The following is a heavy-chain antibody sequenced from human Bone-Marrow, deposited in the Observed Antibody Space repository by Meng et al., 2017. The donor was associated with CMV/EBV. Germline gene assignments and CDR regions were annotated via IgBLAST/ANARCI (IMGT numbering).Heavy chain of an antibody. V-gene: IGHV4-34*01. CDR2: INHSGST. D-gene: IGHD5-24*01. J-gene: IGHJ4*02. Sequence: SETLSLTCAVYGGSFSDYYWTWIRQPPGKGLEWIGEINHSGSTSYNPSLKSRVTISIDTSKNRFSLKVSSVTAADTAVYYCARHRRDGYNLYARTGYFDYWGQRTLVTVSS. CDR3: ARHRRDGYNLYARTGYFDY. CDR1: GGSFSDYY.